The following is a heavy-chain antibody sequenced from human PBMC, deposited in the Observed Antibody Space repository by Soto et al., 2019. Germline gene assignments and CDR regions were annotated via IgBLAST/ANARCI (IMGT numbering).Heavy chain of an antibody. CDR2: INPSNENT. V-gene: IGHV1-18*01. Sequence: QVQLVQSGAEVKKPRASVKVSCKASNYSFSSFGISWMRQAPGQGLEWMGWINPSNENTNYAQNLQGRVTLTTDTSTSTAYMELRSLRSDDTAVYYCARDPFYSGSNLQVGYFDSWGQGTLVTVSS. CDR1: NYSFSSFG. CDR3: ARDPFYSGSNLQVGYFDS. D-gene: IGHD1-26*01. J-gene: IGHJ4*02.